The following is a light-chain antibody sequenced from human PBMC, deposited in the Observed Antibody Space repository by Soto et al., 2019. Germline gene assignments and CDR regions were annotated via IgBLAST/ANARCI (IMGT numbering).Light chain of an antibody. CDR2: DVN. CDR1: SSDVGTYNS. Sequence: QSVLTQPRSVSGSPGQSVTISCTGTSSDVGTYNSVSWYQQHPGKAPKLITYDVNKRPSGVPDRFSGSMSGNTASLTISGLQADDEADYHCSSYAGNYTLDFGGGTKVTVL. J-gene: IGLJ2*01. CDR3: SSYAGNYTLD. V-gene: IGLV2-11*01.